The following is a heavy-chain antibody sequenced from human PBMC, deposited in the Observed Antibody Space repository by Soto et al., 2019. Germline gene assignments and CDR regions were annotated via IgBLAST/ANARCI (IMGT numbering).Heavy chain of an antibody. CDR3: ARGANIQLWLYGMDV. V-gene: IGHV3-23*01. CDR2: IDEDGGTT. D-gene: IGHD5-18*01. CDR1: GFTFNRCA. J-gene: IGHJ6*02. Sequence: LRLSCGGSGFTFNRCAMSWVRQSPGKGLEWVSAIDEDGGTTYYADSAQGRFTISRDNSKNTLYLQMNTLRAEDTAVYYCARGANIQLWLYGMDVSGQGTTVTVSS.